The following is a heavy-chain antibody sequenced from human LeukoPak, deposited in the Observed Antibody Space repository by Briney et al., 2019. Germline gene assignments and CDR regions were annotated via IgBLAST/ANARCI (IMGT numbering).Heavy chain of an antibody. V-gene: IGHV1-8*02. D-gene: IGHD2-2*02. Sequence: ASVKVSCKASGGTFSSYAINWVRQAAGQGLEWMGWMNPYSGNTGYAQKFQGRVTMTRSTSISTAYMELGSLTSEDTAVYYCTRGSQNCASASCYNFWGQGTLVTVSS. CDR2: MNPYSGNT. CDR3: TRGSQNCASASCYNF. CDR1: GGTFSSYA. J-gene: IGHJ4*02.